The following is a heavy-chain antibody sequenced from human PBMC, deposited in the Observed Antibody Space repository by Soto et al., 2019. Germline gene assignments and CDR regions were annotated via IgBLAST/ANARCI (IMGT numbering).Heavy chain of an antibody. CDR3: ATTLSGYDYSVY. V-gene: IGHV1-69*02. J-gene: IGHJ4*02. CDR1: GGTFSSYT. Sequence: ASVKVSCKASGGTFSSYTISWVRQAPGQGLEWMGRIIPILGIANYAQKFQGRVTITADKSTSTAYMELSSLRSEDMAVYYCATTLSGYDYSVYWGQGTLVTVSS. CDR2: IIPILGIA. D-gene: IGHD5-12*01.